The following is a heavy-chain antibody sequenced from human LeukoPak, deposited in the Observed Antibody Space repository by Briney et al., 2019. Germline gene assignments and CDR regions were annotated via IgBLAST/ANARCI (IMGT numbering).Heavy chain of an antibody. Sequence: GGSLRLSCAASGFTFSSYAMHWVRQAPGKGLEWVAVISYDGSNKYYADSVKGRFTISRDNSKNTLYLQMNSLRAEDTAVYYCARHRYYGSGSYSFDYWGQGTLVTVSS. CDR1: GFTFSSYA. CDR2: ISYDGSNK. V-gene: IGHV3-30*14. J-gene: IGHJ4*02. CDR3: ARHRYYGSGSYSFDY. D-gene: IGHD3-10*01.